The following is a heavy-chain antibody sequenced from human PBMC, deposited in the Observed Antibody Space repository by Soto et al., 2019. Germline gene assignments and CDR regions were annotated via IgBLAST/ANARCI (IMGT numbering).Heavy chain of an antibody. CDR3: ARLPRIAAAGTSDY. Sequence: GGSLRLSCVAPGFTFRSYGMHWVRQAPGKGLEWVAVIWYDGGNKYYADSVKGRFTISRDNSKNTLYLQMNSPRAEDTAVYYCARLPRIAAAGTSDYWGQGTLVTVSS. CDR1: GFTFRSYG. D-gene: IGHD6-13*01. CDR2: IWYDGGNK. J-gene: IGHJ4*02. V-gene: IGHV3-33*01.